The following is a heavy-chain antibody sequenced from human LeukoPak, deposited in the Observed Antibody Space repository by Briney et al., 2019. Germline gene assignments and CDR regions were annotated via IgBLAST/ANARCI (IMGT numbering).Heavy chain of an antibody. D-gene: IGHD2-21*01. V-gene: IGHV3-33*01. J-gene: IGHJ6*02. CDR3: ARDFVVGYYYGMDV. Sequence: GGSLRLSCAASGFTFSSYGMHWVRQAPGKGLEWVAVIWYDGSNKYYADSVKGRFTISRDNSKNTLYLQMNSLRAEDTAVYYCARDFVVGYYYGMDVWGQGTTVTVSS. CDR1: GFTFSSYG. CDR2: IWYDGSNK.